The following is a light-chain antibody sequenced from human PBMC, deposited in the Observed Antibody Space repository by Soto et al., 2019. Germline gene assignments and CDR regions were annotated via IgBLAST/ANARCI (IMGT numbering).Light chain of an antibody. CDR1: QSISIY. CDR2: AAS. V-gene: IGKV1-39*01. Sequence: DIQMTQSPSSLSASVGDRVTITCRASQSISIYLNWYQQKPGKAPKVLIYAASSLQSGVPPRFSGSGSGTDFTLTISSLQPEDFATYYCQHSYNIPRATCGQGTKVESK. CDR3: QHSYNIPRAT. J-gene: IGKJ1*01.